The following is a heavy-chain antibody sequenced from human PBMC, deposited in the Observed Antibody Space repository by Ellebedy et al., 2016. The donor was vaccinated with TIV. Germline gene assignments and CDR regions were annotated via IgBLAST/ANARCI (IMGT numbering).Heavy chain of an antibody. J-gene: IGHJ5*02. CDR3: ARGGTKGGYTWFDP. CDR2: IRSTGSDK. D-gene: IGHD6-19*01. V-gene: IGHV3-21*06. Sequence: PGGSLRLSCVASGFTFSNYNMNWVRQSPGKGLEWVSSIRSTGSDKYYAESVKGRFTISRDNAQNTLFLQMNSLRVEDTDVYYCARGGTKGGYTWFDPWGQGTLVIVSS. CDR1: GFTFSNYN.